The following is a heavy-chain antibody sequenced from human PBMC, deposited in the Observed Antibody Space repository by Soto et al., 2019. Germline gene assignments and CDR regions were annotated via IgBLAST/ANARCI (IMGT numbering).Heavy chain of an antibody. V-gene: IGHV3-23*01. CDR1: GFTFSSYA. D-gene: IGHD3-9*01. J-gene: IGHJ4*02. CDR2: ISGSGGST. CDR3: AKDRDDILTGYDY. Sequence: QPGGSLRLSCAASGFTFSSYAMSGVRQDPGKGLEWVSAISGSGGSTYYADSVKGRFTISRDNSKNTLYLQMNSLRAEDTAVYYCAKDRDDILTGYDYWGQGTLVTVSS.